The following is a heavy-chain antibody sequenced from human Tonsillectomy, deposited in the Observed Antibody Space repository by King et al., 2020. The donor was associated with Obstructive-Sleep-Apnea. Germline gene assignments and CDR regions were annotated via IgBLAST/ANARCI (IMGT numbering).Heavy chain of an antibody. Sequence: VQLQESGPGLLKPSQTLSLTCTVSGVSINSGGYYWNWIRQHPGKGLEWIGYIYYSGGTYYNPSLKSRVTISVDTSKNQLSLKLGSVTAADTAVYYCARVKIAATGNRLIDYWGQGTLVTVSS. V-gene: IGHV4-31*02. D-gene: IGHD6-13*01. CDR1: GVSINSGGYY. CDR2: IYYSGGT. CDR3: ARVKIAATGNRLIDY. J-gene: IGHJ4*02.